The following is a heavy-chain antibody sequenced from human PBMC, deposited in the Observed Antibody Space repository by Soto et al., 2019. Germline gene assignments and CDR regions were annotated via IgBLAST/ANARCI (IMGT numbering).Heavy chain of an antibody. CDR1: GYTFTSYG. D-gene: IGHD5-12*01. V-gene: IGHV1-18*01. CDR2: ISAYNGNT. J-gene: IGHJ6*02. Sequence: QVQLVQSGAEVKKPGASVKVSCKASGYTFTSYGISWVRQAPGQGLEWMGWISAYNGNTNYAQKLQGRVTMTTDTSTSTAYTELRSLRSDDTAVYYCASYYARGYSGYDHYYYYGMDVWGQGTTVTVSS. CDR3: ASYYARGYSGYDHYYYYGMDV.